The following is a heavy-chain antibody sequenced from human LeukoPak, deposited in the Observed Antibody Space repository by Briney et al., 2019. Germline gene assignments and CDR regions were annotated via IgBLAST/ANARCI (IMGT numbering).Heavy chain of an antibody. CDR1: GFTFSSYA. J-gene: IGHJ4*02. Sequence: GGSLRLSCAASGFTFSSYAMHWVRQAPGKGLEWVAVISYDGSNKYYADSVKGRFTISRDNSNNTLYLQMNSLRAEDTAVYYCAESFSGGVAATLDYWGQGTLVTVSS. CDR3: AESFSGGVAATLDY. CDR2: ISYDGSNK. V-gene: IGHV3-30*04. D-gene: IGHD2-15*01.